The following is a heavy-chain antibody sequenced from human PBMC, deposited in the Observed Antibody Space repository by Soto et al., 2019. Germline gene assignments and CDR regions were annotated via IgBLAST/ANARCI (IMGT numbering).Heavy chain of an antibody. CDR3: ARPTQDIVVVPAAGYYYYYGMDV. J-gene: IGHJ6*02. CDR1: GGTFSSYT. Sequence: ASVNVSCKASGGTFSSYTISWVRQAPGQGLEWMGRIIPILGIANYAQKFQGRVTITADKSTSTAYMELSSLRSEDTAVYYCARPTQDIVVVPAAGYYYYYGMDVWG. V-gene: IGHV1-69*02. D-gene: IGHD2-2*01. CDR2: IIPILGIA.